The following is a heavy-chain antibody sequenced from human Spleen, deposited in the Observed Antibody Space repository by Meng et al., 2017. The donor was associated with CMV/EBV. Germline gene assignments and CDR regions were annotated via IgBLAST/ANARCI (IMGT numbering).Heavy chain of an antibody. CDR2: INPNTGDT. CDR3: ARDGGNLDWFDP. Sequence: CKASGYTFTYDDIHWVRQAPGQGLEWMGWINPNTGDTNYAQKFQGRVSMTRDTSITTAYMELRSLTSDDTAVYYCARDGGNLDWFDPWGQGTLVTVSS. D-gene: IGHD4-23*01. V-gene: IGHV1-2*02. CDR1: GYTFTYDD. J-gene: IGHJ5*02.